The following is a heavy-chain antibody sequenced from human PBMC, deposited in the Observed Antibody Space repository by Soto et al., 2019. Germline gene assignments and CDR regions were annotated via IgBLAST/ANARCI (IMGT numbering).Heavy chain of an antibody. Sequence: GSGPTLVNPTQTLTLTCTFSGLSLSTSGVGVGWNRQPPGKALEWLALIYWDDDKRYSPSLKSRLTITKDTSKNQVVLTMTNMDPVDTATYYCAHGEYSGYESTSFDYWGQGTLVTVSS. V-gene: IGHV2-5*02. CDR1: GLSLSTSGVG. CDR2: IYWDDDK. D-gene: IGHD5-12*01. CDR3: AHGEYSGYESTSFDY. J-gene: IGHJ4*02.